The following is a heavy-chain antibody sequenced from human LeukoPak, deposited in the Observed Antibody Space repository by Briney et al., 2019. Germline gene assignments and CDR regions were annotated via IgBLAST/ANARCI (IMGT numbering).Heavy chain of an antibody. D-gene: IGHD6-13*01. J-gene: IGHJ4*02. CDR1: GFTFTSFA. CDR3: ARDKPIGATVLY. Sequence: ASVKVSCKASGFTFTSFAFHWVRQAPGQSVEWMGWINAGDGNTKYSQKFQDRVTITRDTSANTIYMELSSLKSEDTAVYYCARDKPIGATVLYWGQGTLVTVSS. CDR2: INAGDGNT. V-gene: IGHV1-3*01.